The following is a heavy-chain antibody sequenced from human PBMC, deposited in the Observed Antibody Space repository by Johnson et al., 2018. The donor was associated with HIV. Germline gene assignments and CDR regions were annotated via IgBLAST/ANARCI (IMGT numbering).Heavy chain of an antibody. CDR3: ARDGRDLVTRGSFDV. Sequence: VQLVESGGGVVQPGRSLRLSCAASGFIFSSYAIHWVRQAPGKGLQWVAVIGFGGSTYYADSVKGRFTISRDNSKNTVSLQMNSLRAEDTALYYCARDGRDLVTRGSFDVWGQGTVVTVSS. V-gene: IGHV3-30*14. CDR1: GFIFSSYA. D-gene: IGHD5-18*01. CDR2: IGFGGST. J-gene: IGHJ3*01.